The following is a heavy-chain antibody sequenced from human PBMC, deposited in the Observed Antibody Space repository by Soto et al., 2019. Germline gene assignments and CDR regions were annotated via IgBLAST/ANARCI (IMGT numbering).Heavy chain of an antibody. J-gene: IGHJ4*01. CDR2: INQDGSMK. CDR3: ARAAN. Sequence: GGSLRLSCSASGFTFSRDWLSWVRQAPGKGPEWVASINQDGSMKYYVDSVKGRFTISRDNAKNSLNLQMNSLRTEDTAVYYCARAANWGHGTLVTVSS. CDR1: GFTFSRDW. V-gene: IGHV3-7*05.